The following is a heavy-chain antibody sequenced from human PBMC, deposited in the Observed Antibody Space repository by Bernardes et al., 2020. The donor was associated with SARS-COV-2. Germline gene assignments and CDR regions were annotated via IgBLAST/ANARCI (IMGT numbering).Heavy chain of an antibody. CDR3: ARGAPTFDS. CDR2: ISSSGST. V-gene: IGHV4-4*07. J-gene: IGHJ5*01. Sequence: SEARSLICAVSGCSISRHYWSWIRQSAGKGLEWLWRISSSGSTNYNPSLKSRLTMSVHTSKSQFSLKVTSVTAADTAVYYCARGAPTFDSWVQGILVTVAS. CDR1: GCSISRHY.